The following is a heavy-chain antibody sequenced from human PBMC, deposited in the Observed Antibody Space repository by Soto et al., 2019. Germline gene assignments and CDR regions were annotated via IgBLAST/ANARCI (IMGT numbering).Heavy chain of an antibody. Sequence: QVQLVESGGGVVQPGRSLRLSCAASGFTFSSYGMHWVRQAPGKGLEWVAVISYDGSNKYYADSVKGRFTISRDNSKNTLYLQMNSLRAEDTAVYYCAKEPYDYVWGSYRYLDYWGQGTTVTVSS. CDR1: GFTFSSYG. D-gene: IGHD3-16*02. CDR3: AKEPYDYVWGSYRYLDY. J-gene: IGHJ4*03. CDR2: ISYDGSNK. V-gene: IGHV3-30*18.